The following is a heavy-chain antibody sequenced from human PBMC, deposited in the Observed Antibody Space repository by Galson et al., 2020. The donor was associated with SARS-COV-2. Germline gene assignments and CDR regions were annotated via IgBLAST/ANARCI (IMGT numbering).Heavy chain of an antibody. D-gene: IGHD6-19*01. CDR3: ARVGTHSGWKYYFDY. CDR2: INSDGRST. V-gene: IGHV3-74*01. CDR1: GFTFSSCW. J-gene: IGHJ4*02. Sequence: TGGSLRLSCAASGFTFSSCWMHWVRQAPGKGLVWVSRINSDGRSTSYADSVKGRFTISRDNAKNTLYLQMNSLRAEDTAVYYCARVGTHSGWKYYFDYWGQGTLVTVSS.